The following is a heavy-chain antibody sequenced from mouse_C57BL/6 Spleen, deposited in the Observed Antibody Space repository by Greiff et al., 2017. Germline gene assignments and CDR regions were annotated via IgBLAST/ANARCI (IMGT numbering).Heavy chain of an antibody. V-gene: IGHV3-6*01. CDR3: ARVGITTVVAPFDY. J-gene: IGHJ2*01. D-gene: IGHD1-1*01. CDR2: ISYDGSN. CDR1: GYSITSGYY. Sequence: ESGPGLVKPSQSLSLTCSVTGYSITSGYYWNWIRQFPGNKLEWMGYISYDGSNNYNPSLKNRISITRDTSKNQFFLKLNSVTTEDTATYYCARVGITTVVAPFDYWGQGTTLTVSS.